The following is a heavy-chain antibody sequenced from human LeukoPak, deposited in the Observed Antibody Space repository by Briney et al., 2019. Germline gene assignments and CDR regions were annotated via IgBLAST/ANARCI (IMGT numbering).Heavy chain of an antibody. CDR2: IYYSGST. Sequence: SETLSLTCTVSGGSISSYYWGWIRQPPGKELEWIGYIYYSGSTNYNPSLKSRVAISIDTSKNQFSLKLSSVTAADTAVYYCARHGGGWVGALDYWGQGTLVTVSS. J-gene: IGHJ4*02. D-gene: IGHD1-26*01. CDR3: ARHGGGWVGALDY. V-gene: IGHV4-59*08. CDR1: GGSISSYY.